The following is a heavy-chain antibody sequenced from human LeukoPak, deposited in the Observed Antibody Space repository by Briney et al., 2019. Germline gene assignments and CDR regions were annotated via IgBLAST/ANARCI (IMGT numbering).Heavy chain of an antibody. J-gene: IGHJ4*02. Sequence: GASVKVSCKASGYTFTGYYMHWVRQAPGQGLEWMGWINPNSGGTNYAQKFQGRVTMTRDTSISTAYIELSRLRSDDTAVYYCARVTPSVSPWAIDYWGQGTLVTVSS. CDR1: GYTFTGYY. CDR3: ARVTPSVSPWAIDY. V-gene: IGHV1-2*02. CDR2: INPNSGGT. D-gene: IGHD4-11*01.